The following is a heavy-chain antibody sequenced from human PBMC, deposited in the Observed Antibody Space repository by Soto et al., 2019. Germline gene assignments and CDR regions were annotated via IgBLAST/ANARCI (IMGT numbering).Heavy chain of an antibody. CDR3: ARARTGSSGWTLSYYYYGMDV. D-gene: IGHD6-19*01. J-gene: IGHJ6*02. CDR1: GFTVSSNY. CDR2: IYSGGST. V-gene: IGHV3-53*01. Sequence: VGSLRLSCAASGFTVSSNYMSWVRQAPGKGLEWVSVIYSGGSTYYADSVKGRFTISRDNSKNTLYLQMNSLRAEDTAVYYCARARTGSSGWTLSYYYYGMDVWGQGTTVTVSS.